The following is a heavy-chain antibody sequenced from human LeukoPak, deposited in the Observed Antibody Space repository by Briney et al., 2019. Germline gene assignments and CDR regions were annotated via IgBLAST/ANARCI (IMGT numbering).Heavy chain of an antibody. CDR1: GFTFSSYW. V-gene: IGHV3-74*01. D-gene: IGHD1-7*01. Sequence: GGSLRLSCAASGFTFSSYWMHWVRQAPGKGLVWVSRINSDGTSTTYADSVKGRFTISRDNAKNTLYLQMNNLRAEDTAVYYCARERYNWNYVYGAFDIWGQGTMVTVSS. J-gene: IGHJ3*02. CDR3: ARERYNWNYVYGAFDI. CDR2: INSDGTST.